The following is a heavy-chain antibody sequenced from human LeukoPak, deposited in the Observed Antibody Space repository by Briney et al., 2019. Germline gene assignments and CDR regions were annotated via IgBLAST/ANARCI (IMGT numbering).Heavy chain of an antibody. CDR1: GFTFSSYS. CDR3: ARGPIPPFPVTYYDNSGMDV. Sequence: TGGSLRLSCAASGFTFSSYSMNWVRQAPGKVLEWVSSIDQSSTYIYYADSVKGRFTISRDNAKKSLCLQMNSLRAEDTAVYFCARGPIPPFPVTYYDNSGMDVWGQGTTVTVSS. J-gene: IGHJ6*02. D-gene: IGHD2/OR15-2a*01. V-gene: IGHV3-21*01. CDR2: IDQSSTYI.